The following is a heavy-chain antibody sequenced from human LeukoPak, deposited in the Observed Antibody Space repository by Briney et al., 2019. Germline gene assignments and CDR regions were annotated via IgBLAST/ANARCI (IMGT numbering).Heavy chain of an antibody. CDR3: TRSGDGAFDN. V-gene: IGHV3-48*04. D-gene: IGHD3-10*01. CDR2: ISYSSETT. CDR1: GFTFSVYA. Sequence: GGSLRLSCAASGFTFSVYAMNWVRRTPGKGLEWVSYISYSSETTHYADSVKGRFTISRDNTKNSLYLQMNSLRAEDTAVYYCTRSGDGAFDNWGPGTMVTVSS. J-gene: IGHJ3*02.